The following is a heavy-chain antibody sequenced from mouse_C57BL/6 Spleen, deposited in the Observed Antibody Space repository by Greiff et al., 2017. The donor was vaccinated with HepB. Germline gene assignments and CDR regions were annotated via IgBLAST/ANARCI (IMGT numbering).Heavy chain of an antibody. D-gene: IGHD4-1*01. CDR1: GFTFTDYY. CDR3: ARSKLGFAY. CDR2: IRNKANGYTT. Sequence: EVKLMESGGGLVQPGGSLSLSCAASGFTFTDYYMSWVRQPPGKALEWLGFIRNKANGYTTEYSASVKGRFTISRDNSQSILYLQMNALRAEDSATYYCARSKLGFAYWGQGTLVTVSA. J-gene: IGHJ3*01. V-gene: IGHV7-3*01.